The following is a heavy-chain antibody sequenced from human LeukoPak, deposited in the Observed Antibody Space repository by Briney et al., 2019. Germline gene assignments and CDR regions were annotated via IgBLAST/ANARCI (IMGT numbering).Heavy chain of an antibody. CDR3: ARASYSYDINGWVPFDY. Sequence: PSETLSLTCTVSGNSISSGYYWGWIRQPPGKGLEWIGRIYTSGSTNYNPSLKSRVTISGDTSKNQFSLRLSSVTAADTAVYYCARASYSYDINGWVPFDYWGQGTLVTVSS. J-gene: IGHJ4*02. V-gene: IGHV4-38-2*02. D-gene: IGHD3-22*01. CDR2: IYTSGST. CDR1: GNSISSGYY.